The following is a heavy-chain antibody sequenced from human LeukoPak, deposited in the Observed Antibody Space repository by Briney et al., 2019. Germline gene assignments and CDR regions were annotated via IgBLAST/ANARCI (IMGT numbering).Heavy chain of an antibody. J-gene: IGHJ4*02. CDR3: AKDSRYSSGWYRFDY. CDR2: ISYDGDKK. CDR1: GFTFTSYS. V-gene: IGHV3-30-3*01. D-gene: IGHD6-19*01. Sequence: GGSLRLSCAASGFTFTSYSMHWVRQAPGKGLEWVAFISYDGDKKDYADSVKGRFTISRDNSKNTLYLQMNSLRAEDTAVYYCAKDSRYSSGWYRFDYWGQGTLVTVSS.